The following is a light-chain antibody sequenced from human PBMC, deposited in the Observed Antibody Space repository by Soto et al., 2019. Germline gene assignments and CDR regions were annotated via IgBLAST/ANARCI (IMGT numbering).Light chain of an antibody. V-gene: IGKV3-11*01. CDR2: DAS. Sequence: EIVLKQSPATLSLSPGERATLSCRASQGVSSYLAWYQQKPGQATRLIIYDASNRATGIPARFSGSGSGTDFTLTLCRLEPEDFALYYCQQYGTSHTWTFGQGTKVDIK. J-gene: IGKJ1*01. CDR1: QGVSSY. CDR3: QQYGTSHTWT.